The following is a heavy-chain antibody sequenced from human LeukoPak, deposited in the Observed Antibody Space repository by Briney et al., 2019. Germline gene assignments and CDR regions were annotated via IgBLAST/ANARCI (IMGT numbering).Heavy chain of an antibody. D-gene: IGHD3-22*01. Sequence: GGSLRLSCAASGFTFSSYSMNWVRQAPGKGLEWVSYISSSSSTIYYADSVKGRFTISRDNAKNSLYLQLNSLRAEDTAVYYCARLGMYYDSSYPSDYWGQGTLVTVSS. J-gene: IGHJ4*02. CDR2: ISSSSSTI. V-gene: IGHV3-48*01. CDR1: GFTFSSYS. CDR3: ARLGMYYDSSYPSDY.